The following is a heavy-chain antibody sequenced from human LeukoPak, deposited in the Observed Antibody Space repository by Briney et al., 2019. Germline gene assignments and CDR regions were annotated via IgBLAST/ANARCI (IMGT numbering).Heavy chain of an antibody. CDR3: ARARGLDFWSGQTPGGLMFDP. Sequence: PGGSLRLSCAASGFTVSSNYMSWVRQAPGKGLKWVSVIYSGGSTYYADSVKGRFTISRDNSKNTLYLQMNSLRAEDTAVYYCARARGLDFWSGQTPGGLMFDPWGQGTLVTVSS. D-gene: IGHD3-3*01. CDR1: GFTVSSNY. CDR2: IYSGGST. J-gene: IGHJ5*02. V-gene: IGHV3-53*01.